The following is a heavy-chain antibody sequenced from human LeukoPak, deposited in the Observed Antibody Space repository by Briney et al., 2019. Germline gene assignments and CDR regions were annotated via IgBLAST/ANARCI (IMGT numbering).Heavy chain of an antibody. D-gene: IGHD3-10*01. CDR2: ISYDGSNK. CDR3: ARGDELLWFGEFQDY. J-gene: IGHJ4*02. CDR1: GFTFSSYW. V-gene: IGHV3-30-3*01. Sequence: GGSLRLSCAASGFTFSSYWMSWVRQAPGKGLEWVAVISYDGSNKYYADSVKGRFTISRDNSKNTLYLQMNSLRAEDTAVYYCARGDELLWFGEFQDYWGQGTLVTVSS.